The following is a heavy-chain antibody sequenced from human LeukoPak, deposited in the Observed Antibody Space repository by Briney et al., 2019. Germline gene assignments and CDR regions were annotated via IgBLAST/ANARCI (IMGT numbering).Heavy chain of an antibody. D-gene: IGHD3-9*01. V-gene: IGHV3-15*07. CDR2: IKTKNDGGTI. Sequence: GSLRLSCAASGFIFTNAWMHWVRQAPGKGLEWVGRIKTKNDGGTIDYAAPVRGRFTISRDDSENTLYLQMNILKTEDTALYYCTTDQGGDILTGCWGQGTLVTVSS. CDR3: TTDQGGDILTGC. J-gene: IGHJ4*02. CDR1: GFIFTNAW.